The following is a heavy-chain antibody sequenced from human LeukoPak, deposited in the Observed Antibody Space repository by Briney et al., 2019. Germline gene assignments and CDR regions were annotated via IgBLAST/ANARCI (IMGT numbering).Heavy chain of an antibody. CDR1: GFTFSSYG. J-gene: IGHJ6*02. D-gene: IGHD3-3*01. CDR2: ISYDGSNK. V-gene: IGHV3-30*18. Sequence: GRSLRLSCAASGFTFSSYGMHWVRQAPGKGLEWVAVISYDGSNKYYADSAKGRFTISRDNSKNTLYLQMNSLRAEDTAVYYCAKDQGDYDFWSGYYNYYYYGMDVWGQGTTVTVSS. CDR3: AKDQGDYDFWSGYYNYYYYGMDV.